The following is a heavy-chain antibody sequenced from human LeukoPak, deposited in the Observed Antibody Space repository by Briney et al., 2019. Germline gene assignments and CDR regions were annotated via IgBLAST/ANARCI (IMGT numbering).Heavy chain of an antibody. CDR2: LSSNGGSI. V-gene: IGHV3-64*01. CDR3: ARDLFEVPERAAGLLPPLYYYYGMDV. D-gene: IGHD2-15*01. J-gene: IGHJ6*02. CDR1: GFTCSSYA. Sequence: GGSLRRSGAGSGFTCSSYAMHWVRQAPGKGLEYVSALSSNGGSIYYANSVKGRFTISRDNSKNTLYLQMGSLRAGDMAVYYCARDLFEVPERAAGLLPPLYYYYGMDVWGQGTTVTVSS.